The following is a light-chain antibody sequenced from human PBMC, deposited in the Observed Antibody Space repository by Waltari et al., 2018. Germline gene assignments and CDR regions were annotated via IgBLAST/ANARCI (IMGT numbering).Light chain of an antibody. J-gene: IGKJ2*01. CDR1: QTVLYSSNNKNF. CDR2: WAS. V-gene: IGKV4-1*01. CDR3: QQYYRTPPT. Sequence: DIVMTQSPDSLAVYLGERATINCKSSQTVLYSSNNKNFLAWYQQKAGQPPKLLINWASTREFGVPDRFSGSGSGTDFTLTISSLQAEDVAVYYCQQYYRTPPTFGQGTKLEIK.